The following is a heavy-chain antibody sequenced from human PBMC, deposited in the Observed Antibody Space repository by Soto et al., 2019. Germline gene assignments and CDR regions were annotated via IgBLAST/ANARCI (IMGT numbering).Heavy chain of an antibody. J-gene: IGHJ5*02. CDR3: ARSPGEYSGYVNDWFDP. CDR2: IYYSGST. CDR1: GGSISSGGYY. Sequence: SETLSLTCTVSGGSISSGGYYWSWIRQHPGKGLEWIGYIYYSGSTYYNPSLKSRVTISVDTSKNQFSLKLSSVTAADTAVYYCARSPGEYSGYVNDWFDPWGQGTLVTVSS. V-gene: IGHV4-31*03. D-gene: IGHD5-12*01.